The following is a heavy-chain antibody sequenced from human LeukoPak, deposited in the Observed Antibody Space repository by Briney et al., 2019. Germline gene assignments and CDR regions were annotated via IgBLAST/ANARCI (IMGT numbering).Heavy chain of an antibody. V-gene: IGHV4-39*07. Sequence: SETLSLTCTVSGDSIDSSSFYWGWVRQSPGRGLEWIGSIYYSGSTYYSPSLKSRVIVSVDTSKNQFSLKMKSVTAADTAVYYCARVTTVRGVPYYYMDVWGKGTTVTVSS. CDR1: GDSIDSSSFY. CDR2: IYYSGST. J-gene: IGHJ6*03. CDR3: ARVTTVRGVPYYYMDV. D-gene: IGHD3-10*01.